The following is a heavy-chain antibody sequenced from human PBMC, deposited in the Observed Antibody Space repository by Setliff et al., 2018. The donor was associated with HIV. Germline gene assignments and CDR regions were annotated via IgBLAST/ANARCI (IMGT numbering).Heavy chain of an antibody. CDR2: INQDGSEK. J-gene: IGHJ4*02. D-gene: IGHD3-3*01. Sequence: RLSCTASGFTFSNYWMSWVRQAPGKGLEWVANINQDGSEKYYVVSVKGRFTISRDNAKTSLYLQMNSLRAEDTAVYFCARWGNTPTYYNFWSGYYFDYWGQGALVTVSS. V-gene: IGHV3-7*01. CDR3: ARWGNTPTYYNFWSGYYFDY. CDR1: GFTFSNYW.